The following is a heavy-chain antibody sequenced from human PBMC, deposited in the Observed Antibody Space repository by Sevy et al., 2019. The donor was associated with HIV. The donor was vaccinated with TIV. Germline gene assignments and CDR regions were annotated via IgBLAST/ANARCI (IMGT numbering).Heavy chain of an antibody. J-gene: IGHJ4*02. CDR3: TRVYRGMSYFDY. D-gene: IGHD3-10*01. CDR2: INSDGSTT. V-gene: IGHV3-74*03. CDR1: GFTFRSYW. Sequence: GGSLRLSCAASGFTFRSYWLRWVRQAPGKGLIWVSRINSDGSTTTYTDSVKGRFTISRDNAKNTLYMQMNSLRAEDTAVYYCTRVYRGMSYFDYWGQGTLVTVSS.